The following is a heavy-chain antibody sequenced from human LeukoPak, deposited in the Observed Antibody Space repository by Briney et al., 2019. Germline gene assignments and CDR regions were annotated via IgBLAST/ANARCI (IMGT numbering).Heavy chain of an antibody. CDR1: GYTFTVHY. V-gene: IGHV1-2*02. D-gene: IGHD4/OR15-4a*01. CDR2: IKPDSGAT. J-gene: IGHJ4*02. CDR3: ARDHDYGPDY. Sequence: GASLKVSCKASGYTFTVHYLHWLRQAPGQGLEWMGWIKPDSGATNFAQNFQGRVTMTSDTSINTAYMELSSLTSVDTAMYYCARDHDYGPDYWGQGTLVTVSA.